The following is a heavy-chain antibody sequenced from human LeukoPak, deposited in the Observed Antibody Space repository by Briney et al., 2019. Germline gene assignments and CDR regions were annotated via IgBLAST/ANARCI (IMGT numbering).Heavy chain of an antibody. D-gene: IGHD3-22*01. CDR3: ARDWSWYYYDSSGYYGVGYFDY. CDR2: IYHSGST. J-gene: IGHJ4*02. V-gene: IGHV4-4*02. CDR1: GGSISSNNW. Sequence: SETLSLTCAVSGGSISSNNWWSWVRQPPGKGLEWIGSIYHSGSTYYNPSLKSRVTISVDTAKNQFSLKLSSVTAADTAVYYCARDWSWYYYDSSGYYGVGYFDYWGQGTLVTVSS.